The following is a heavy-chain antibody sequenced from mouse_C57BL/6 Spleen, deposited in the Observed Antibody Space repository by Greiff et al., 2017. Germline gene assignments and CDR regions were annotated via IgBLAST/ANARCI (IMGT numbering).Heavy chain of an antibody. V-gene: IGHV7-3*01. Sequence: EVQLVESGGGLVQPGGSLSLSCAASGFTFTDYYMSWVRQPPGRALEWFGFIRNKANGYTTEYSASVKGRFTISSDNSQSILYLQMNALRAEDSATYDCARSLSVVATGYFDDWGQGTTLTVSS. CDR1: GFTFTDYY. CDR3: ARSLSVVATGYFDD. CDR2: IRNKANGYTT. D-gene: IGHD1-1*01. J-gene: IGHJ2*01.